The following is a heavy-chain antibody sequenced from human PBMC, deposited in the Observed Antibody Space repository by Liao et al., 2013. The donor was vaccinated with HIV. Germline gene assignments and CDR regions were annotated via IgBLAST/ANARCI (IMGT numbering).Heavy chain of an antibody. CDR2: VKDSGRT. J-gene: IGHJ3*02. Sequence: QVQLQESGPGLVKPSETLSLTCTVSTDSFSAYYWSWIRQPPGKGLEWIAYVKDSGRTHYNPSLRSRVTISLDASKNQVSLRLAFLTAADSALYYCARGKGFIWFGEKHAFDIWGQGTMVTVSS. D-gene: IGHD3-10*01. V-gene: IGHV4-59*01. CDR3: ARGKGFIWFGEKHAFDI. CDR1: TDSFSAYY.